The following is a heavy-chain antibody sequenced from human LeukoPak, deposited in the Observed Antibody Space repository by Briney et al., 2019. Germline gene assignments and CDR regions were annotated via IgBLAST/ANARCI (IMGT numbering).Heavy chain of an antibody. CDR2: ISSSGST. V-gene: IGHV4-61*02. Sequence: SETLSLTCTVSGDSISSGDYYWSWIRQPAGKGLEWIGRISSSGSTNYNPSLKSRVTISVDTSKNQFSLKLSSVTAADTAVYYCARANRRIVGSHEWFDPWGQGTLVTVSS. J-gene: IGHJ5*02. CDR3: ARANRRIVGSHEWFDP. D-gene: IGHD1-26*01. CDR1: GDSISSGDYY.